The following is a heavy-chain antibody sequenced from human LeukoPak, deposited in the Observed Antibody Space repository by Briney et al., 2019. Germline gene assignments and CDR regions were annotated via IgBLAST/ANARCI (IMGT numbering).Heavy chain of an antibody. V-gene: IGHV1-46*01. CDR2: INPSGGST. D-gene: IGHD2-21*02. J-gene: IGHJ5*02. CDR1: GYTFTSYY. Sequence: GASVKVSCKASGYTFTSYYMHWVRQAPGQGLEWMGIINPSGGSTSYAQKFQGRVTMTRDTSISTAYMELRRLRSDDTAVYYCTRDKEVTVDLTWFDPWGQGTLVTVSS. CDR3: TRDKEVTVDLTWFDP.